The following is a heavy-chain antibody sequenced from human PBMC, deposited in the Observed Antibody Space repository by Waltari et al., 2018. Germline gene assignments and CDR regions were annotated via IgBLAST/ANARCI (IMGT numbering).Heavy chain of an antibody. CDR1: GFTFGDYP. J-gene: IGHJ4*02. CDR2: IRSKAYGGTT. D-gene: IGHD3-3*01. CDR3: TRSGYSFDY. Sequence: EVQLVESGGGLVQPGRSLRLSCTASGFTFGDYPMSWVRQAPGKGLEWVGFIRSKAYGGTTEYAASVKGRFTISRDDSKSIAYLQMNSLKTEDTAVYYCTRSGYSFDYWGQGTLVTVSS. V-gene: IGHV3-49*04.